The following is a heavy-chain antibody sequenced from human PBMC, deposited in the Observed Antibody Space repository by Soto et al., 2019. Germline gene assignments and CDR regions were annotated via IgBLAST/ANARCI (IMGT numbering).Heavy chain of an antibody. Sequence: KPSETLSLTCVVSGYSISSGYYWGWIRQPPGKGLEWIGSIYHSGSTYYNPSLKSRVTISVDTSKNQFSLKLSSVTAADTAVYYCAREYYYDPGWFDPWGQGTLVTVSS. CDR1: GYSISSGYY. J-gene: IGHJ5*02. CDR3: AREYYYDPGWFDP. CDR2: IYHSGST. D-gene: IGHD3-22*01. V-gene: IGHV4-38-2*01.